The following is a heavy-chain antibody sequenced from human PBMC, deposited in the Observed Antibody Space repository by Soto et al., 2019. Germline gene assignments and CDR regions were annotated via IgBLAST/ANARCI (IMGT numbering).Heavy chain of an antibody. J-gene: IGHJ2*01. D-gene: IGHD3-9*01. CDR3: AKDFGDDIAGYLDL. CDR1: GFTFSDNG. Sequence: QVQLVESGGGVVQPGRSVRLSCAASGFTFSDNGMHWVRQRPGKGLEWVAVIAYDGSNKYYADSVKGRFTISRDNSKNTLSLQMNSLSVEDTAMYYCAKDFGDDIAGYLDLWGRGTLVTVSS. CDR2: IAYDGSNK. V-gene: IGHV3-30*18.